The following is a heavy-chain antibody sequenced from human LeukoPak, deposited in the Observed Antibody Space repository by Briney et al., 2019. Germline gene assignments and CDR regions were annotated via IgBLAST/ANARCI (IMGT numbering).Heavy chain of an antibody. CDR3: ARLYGSGSYYTPFDY. V-gene: IGHV3-21*01. CDR2: ISSSSSYI. J-gene: IGHJ4*02. CDR1: GFTFSSYG. Sequence: GGSLRLSCAASGFTFSSYGMHWVRQAPGKGLEWVSSISSSSSYIYYADSVKGRFTISRDNAKNSLYLQMNSLRAEDTAVYYCARLYGSGSYYTPFDYWGQGTLVTVSS. D-gene: IGHD3-10*01.